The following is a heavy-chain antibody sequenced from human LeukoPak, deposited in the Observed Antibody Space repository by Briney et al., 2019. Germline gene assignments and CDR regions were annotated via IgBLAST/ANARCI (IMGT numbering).Heavy chain of an antibody. V-gene: IGHV4-38-2*02. Sequence: SETLSLTCTVSGYSISSGYYWGWIQQPPGKGLEWIGSIYHSGSTYYNPSLKSRVTISVDTSKNQFSLKLSSVTAADTAVYYCAREIIAARPSNFDYWGQGTLVTVSS. D-gene: IGHD6-6*01. CDR3: AREIIAARPSNFDY. CDR2: IYHSGST. J-gene: IGHJ4*02. CDR1: GYSISSGYY.